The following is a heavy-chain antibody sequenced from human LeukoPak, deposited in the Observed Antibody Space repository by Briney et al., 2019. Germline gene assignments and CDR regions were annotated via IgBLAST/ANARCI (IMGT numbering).Heavy chain of an antibody. CDR1: GFTFSSYA. CDR2: ISGSGGST. J-gene: IGHJ3*02. Sequence: GGSLRLSRAASGFTFSSYAMSWVRQAPGKGLEWVSAISGSGGSTHYADSVKGRFTISRDNSKNTLYLQMNSLRAEDTAVYYCAKPPTGAFDIWGQGTMVTVSS. CDR3: AKPPTGAFDI. V-gene: IGHV3-23*01.